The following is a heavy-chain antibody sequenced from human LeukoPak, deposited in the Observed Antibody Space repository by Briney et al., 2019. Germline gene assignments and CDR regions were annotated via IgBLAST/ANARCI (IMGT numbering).Heavy chain of an antibody. CDR1: GGSISSSSYY. J-gene: IGHJ5*02. V-gene: IGHV4-61*05. Sequence: PSETLSLTCTVSGGSISSSSYYWGWIRQPPGKGLEWIGYIYYSGSTNYNPSLKSRVTISVDTSKNQFSLKLSSVTAADTAVYYCARWDIVVVPAAMGWFDPWGQGTLVTVSS. CDR3: ARWDIVVVPAAMGWFDP. D-gene: IGHD2-2*01. CDR2: IYYSGST.